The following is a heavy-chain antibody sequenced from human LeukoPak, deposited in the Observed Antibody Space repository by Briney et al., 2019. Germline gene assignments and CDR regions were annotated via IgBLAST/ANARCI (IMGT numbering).Heavy chain of an antibody. CDR2: TYYKSKWYN. V-gene: IGHV6-1*01. J-gene: IGHJ3*02. CDR3: ARVPSPWSPRDAFDI. D-gene: IGHD1-26*01. Sequence: SQTLSLTCAISGDSVSSNSATWNWIRQSPSRGLEWLGRTYYKSKWYNDYAVSVKSRTTINSDTSKNQFSLQLSSVTPEDTAVYYCARVPSPWSPRDAFDIWGQGTVVTVSS. CDR1: GDSVSSNSAT.